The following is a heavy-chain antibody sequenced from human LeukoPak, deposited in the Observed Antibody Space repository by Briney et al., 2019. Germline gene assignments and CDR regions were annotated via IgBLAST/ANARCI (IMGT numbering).Heavy chain of an antibody. CDR1: DGSISSSSYY. V-gene: IGHV4-39*01. D-gene: IGHD2-21*02. J-gene: IGHJ4*02. CDR2: IYYSGST. CDR3: GRSDWPSYFDY. Sequence: SETLSLTRTVADGSISSSSYYWGWIRQPPGKGLEWIGSIYYSGSTFYNPSLKSRVTISVDTSKNQFSLKLISVTAADTAVYYCGRSDWPSYFDYWGQGTLVTVSS.